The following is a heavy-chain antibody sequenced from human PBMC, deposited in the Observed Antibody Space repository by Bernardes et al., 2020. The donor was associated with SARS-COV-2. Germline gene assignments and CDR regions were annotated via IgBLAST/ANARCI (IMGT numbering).Heavy chain of an antibody. Sequence: SETLSLTCAVYGGSFSGYYWSWIRQPPGKGLEWIGEINHSGSTNYNPSLKSRVTISVDTSKNQFSLKLSPVTAADTAVYYCARISSDGSVWFRESDQSPYNWFDPWGQGTLVTVSS. D-gene: IGHD3-10*01. CDR3: ARISSDGSVWFRESDQSPYNWFDP. V-gene: IGHV4-34*01. CDR1: GGSFSGYY. CDR2: INHSGST. J-gene: IGHJ5*02.